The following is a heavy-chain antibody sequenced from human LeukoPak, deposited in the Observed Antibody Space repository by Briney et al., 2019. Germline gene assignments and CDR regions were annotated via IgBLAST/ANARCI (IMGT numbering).Heavy chain of an antibody. Sequence: QPGGSLRLSCAASGFTFSSYEMNWVRQAPGKGLEWVSYISSSGSTIYYADSVKGRFTISRDNAKNSLYLRMNSLRAEDTAVYYCARLSSSWSHFDYWGQGTLVTVSS. D-gene: IGHD6-13*01. V-gene: IGHV3-48*03. J-gene: IGHJ4*02. CDR1: GFTFSSYE. CDR3: ARLSSSWSHFDY. CDR2: ISSSGSTI.